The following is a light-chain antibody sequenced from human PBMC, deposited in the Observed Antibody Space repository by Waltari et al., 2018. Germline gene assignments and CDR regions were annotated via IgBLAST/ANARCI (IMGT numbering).Light chain of an antibody. CDR3: QQYGSSPPMYT. CDR1: QSVRSSY. J-gene: IGKJ2*01. Sequence: GTLSLSPGERATLSCRASQSVRSSYLAWYQQKPGQAPRLLIYGASSRATGIPDRFSGSGSGTDFTLTISRLEPEDFAVYYCQQYGSSPPMYTFGQGTKLEIK. V-gene: IGKV3-20*01. CDR2: GAS.